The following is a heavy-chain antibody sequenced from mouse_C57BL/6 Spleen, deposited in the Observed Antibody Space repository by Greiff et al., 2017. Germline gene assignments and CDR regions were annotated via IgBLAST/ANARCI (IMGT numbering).Heavy chain of an antibody. D-gene: IGHD2-10*01. CDR2: IRSKSNNYAT. J-gene: IGHJ4*01. V-gene: IGHV10-1*01. CDR1: GFSFNTYA. CDR3: VSGLLYAMDY. Sequence: EVKLMESGGGLVQPKGSLKLSCAASGFSFNTYAMNWVRQAPGKGLEWVARIRSKSNNYATYYADSVKDRFTISRDDSESMLYLQMNKLKTEDTAMYYCVSGLLYAMDYWGQGTSVTVSS.